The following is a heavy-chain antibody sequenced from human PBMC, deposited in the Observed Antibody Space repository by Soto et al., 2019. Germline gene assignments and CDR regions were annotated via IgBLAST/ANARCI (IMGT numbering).Heavy chain of an antibody. V-gene: IGHV4-39*01. J-gene: IGHJ6*02. Sequence: PSETLSLTCTVSGCSIRSSSYYWVWIRQPPGKGLEWIGSIYYSGSTYYNPSLKSRVTISVDTSKNQFSLKLSSVTAADTAVYYCARSPPRGEFDWLLSYYYYYGIDVWGQGSTVT. CDR3: ARSPPRGEFDWLLSYYYYYGIDV. CDR2: IYYSGST. CDR1: GCSIRSSSYY. D-gene: IGHD3-9*01.